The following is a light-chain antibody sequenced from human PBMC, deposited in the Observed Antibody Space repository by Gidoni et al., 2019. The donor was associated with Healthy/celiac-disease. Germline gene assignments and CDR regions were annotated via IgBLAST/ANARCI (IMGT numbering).Light chain of an antibody. CDR2: DAS. J-gene: IGKJ2*03. CDR3: QQRSNWPG. V-gene: IGKV3-11*01. Sequence: EIVFTQSPDTLSLSPWERATLSCRASQSVSSYLAWYQQKPGQAPRLLIYDASNRATGLPARFSGSGSGTDFTLTISSLEPEDFAVYYCQQRSNWPGFGQGTKLEIK. CDR1: QSVSSY.